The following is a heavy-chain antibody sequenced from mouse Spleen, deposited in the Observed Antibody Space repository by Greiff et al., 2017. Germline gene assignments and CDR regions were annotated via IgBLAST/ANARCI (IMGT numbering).Heavy chain of an antibody. CDR1: GYSITSGYY. CDR2: ISYDGSN. J-gene: IGHJ3*01. D-gene: IGHD5-1*01. Sequence: DAQLVESGPGLVKPSQSLSLTCSVTGYSITSGYYWNWIRQFPGNKLEWMGYISYDGSNNYNPSLKNRISITRDTSKNQFFLKLNSVTTEDTATYYCARDGYLAWFAYWGQGTLVTVSA. V-gene: IGHV3-6*02. CDR3: ARDGYLAWFAY.